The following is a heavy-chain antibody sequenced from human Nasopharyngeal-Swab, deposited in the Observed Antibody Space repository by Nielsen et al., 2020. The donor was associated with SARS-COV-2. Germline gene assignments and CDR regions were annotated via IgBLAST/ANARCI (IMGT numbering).Heavy chain of an antibody. CDR3: ARVSWEGSYYYYYMDV. V-gene: IGHV4-34*01. J-gene: IGHJ6*03. CDR2: INHSGIT. Sequence: WIRQPPGKGLEWIGEINHSGITNYNPSLKSRVTISVDTSKNQFSLKLSSVTAADTAVYYCARVSWEGSYYYYYMDVWGKGTTVTVSS. D-gene: IGHD1-26*01.